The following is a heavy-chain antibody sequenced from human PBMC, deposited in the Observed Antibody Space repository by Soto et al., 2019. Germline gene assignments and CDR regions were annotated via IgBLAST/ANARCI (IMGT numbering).Heavy chain of an antibody. D-gene: IGHD2-15*01. J-gene: IGHJ4*02. CDR1: GYTFANYS. CDR3: ARGIWVAPTADSYLDS. V-gene: IGHV1-3*01. CDR2: INAGNGKT. Sequence: ASVEVSCEASGYTFANYSMHWVRQSPGQRLEWMGWINAGNGKTKYSQNFQGRVTITRDTSASIVYMEVNSLRSEDMALYYCARGIWVAPTADSYLDSWGQATLVTVSS.